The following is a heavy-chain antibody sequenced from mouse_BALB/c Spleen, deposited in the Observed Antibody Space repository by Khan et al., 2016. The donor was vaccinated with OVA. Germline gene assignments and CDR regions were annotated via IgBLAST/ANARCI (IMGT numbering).Heavy chain of an antibody. CDR1: GFTFSTYT. D-gene: IGHD3-3*01. Sequence: EVELVESGGGLVKPGGSLKLSCAASGFTFSTYTMSWVRQTPEKRLEWVATISSGGSYNYYPDSVKGRFTISRDNAMNTLNLQMSSLKSEKTAISYCTRDRISRAGYFDYWGQGTTLTVSS. J-gene: IGHJ2*01. CDR2: ISSGGSYN. V-gene: IGHV5-6-4*01. CDR3: TRDRISRAGYFDY.